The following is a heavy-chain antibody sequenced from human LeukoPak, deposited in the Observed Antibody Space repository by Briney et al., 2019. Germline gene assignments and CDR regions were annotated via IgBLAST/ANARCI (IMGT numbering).Heavy chain of an antibody. CDR1: GITVSSNY. D-gene: IGHD6-13*01. Sequence: PGGSLRLSCAASGITVSSNYMNWVRQAPGKGLEWVSVLYSGGSTYYADSVKGRFTISRDNSKNTLYPQLNSLRVEDTAVYYCARGTITAAGRLDYWGQGTLVTVSS. J-gene: IGHJ4*02. CDR3: ARGTITAAGRLDY. CDR2: LYSGGST. V-gene: IGHV3-66*01.